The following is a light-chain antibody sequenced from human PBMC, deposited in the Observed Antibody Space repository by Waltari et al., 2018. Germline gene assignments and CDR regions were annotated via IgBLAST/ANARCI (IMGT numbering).Light chain of an antibody. CDR1: QGVRDK. Sequence: DIVMTQSPATLSVSPGDRTTLSCRASQGVRDKLDWFHQKPGHAPRLLIYEASARATGVPARFSGSGSETEFTLTITSLQSEDFAVYFCQQYNMWPWTFGQGTKVEIK. V-gene: IGKV3-15*01. CDR3: QQYNMWPWT. CDR2: EAS. J-gene: IGKJ1*01.